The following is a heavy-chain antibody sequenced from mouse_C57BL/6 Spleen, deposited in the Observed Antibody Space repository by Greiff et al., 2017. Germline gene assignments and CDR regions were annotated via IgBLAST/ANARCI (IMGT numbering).Heavy chain of an antibody. CDR2: IDPSDSYT. CDR1: GYTFTSYW. Sequence: QVQLQQPGAELVKPGASVKLSCKASGYTFTSYWMQWVKQRPGQGLEWIGEIDPSDSYTNYNQKFKGKATLTVDTSSSTAYMQLSSLTSEDSAVYYCASGRLLRGFDYWGQGTTLTVSS. J-gene: IGHJ2*01. CDR3: ASGRLLRGFDY. D-gene: IGHD1-2*01. V-gene: IGHV1-50*01.